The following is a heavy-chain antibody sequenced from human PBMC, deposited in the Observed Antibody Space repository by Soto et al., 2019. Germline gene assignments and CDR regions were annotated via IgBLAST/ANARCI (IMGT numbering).Heavy chain of an antibody. J-gene: IGHJ6*02. CDR3: ARVGDFWSGYPYYYGMAV. D-gene: IGHD3-3*01. Sequence: EVQLVESGGGLVQPGGSLRLSCAASGFTFSSYWMSWVRQAPGKGLEWVANIKQDGSEKYYVDSVKGRFTISRDNAKNSMYLQRNSLRDEDTAVYYCARVGDFWSGYPYYYGMAVWCQGTTVPVS. CDR2: IKQDGSEK. CDR1: GFTFSSYW. V-gene: IGHV3-7*05.